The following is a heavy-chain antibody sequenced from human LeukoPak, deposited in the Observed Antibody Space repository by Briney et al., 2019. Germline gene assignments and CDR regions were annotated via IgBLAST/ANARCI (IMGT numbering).Heavy chain of an antibody. J-gene: IGHJ5*02. CDR1: GYTFTSYG. CDR3: ARDDNSGYYSGP. D-gene: IGHD3-22*01. Sequence: ASVKVSCKASGYTFTSYGISWVRQAPGQGLEWMGRINPSSGGTNYAQKFQGRVTMTRDTSISTAYMELSRLRSDDTAVYYCARDDNSGYYSGPWGQGTLVTVSS. V-gene: IGHV1-2*06. CDR2: INPSSGGT.